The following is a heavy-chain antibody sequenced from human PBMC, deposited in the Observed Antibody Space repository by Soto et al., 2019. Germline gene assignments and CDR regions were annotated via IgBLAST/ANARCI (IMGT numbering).Heavy chain of an antibody. V-gene: IGHV4-31*03. CDR3: ARDPLGYCSGGSCYSGDYYYYGMDV. D-gene: IGHD2-15*01. Sequence: QVQLQESGPGLVKPSQTLSLTCTVSGGSISSGGYYWSWIRQHPGKGLEWIGYIYYSGSTYYNPSLKSRVTISVDTSKNQFSLKLSSVTAADTAVYYCARDPLGYCSGGSCYSGDYYYYGMDVWGQGTTVTVSS. J-gene: IGHJ6*02. CDR1: GGSISSGGYY. CDR2: IYYSGST.